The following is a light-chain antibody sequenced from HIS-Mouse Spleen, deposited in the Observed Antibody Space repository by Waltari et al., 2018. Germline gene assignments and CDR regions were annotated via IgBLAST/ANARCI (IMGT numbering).Light chain of an antibody. V-gene: IGLV2-23*01. Sequence: QSALTQPASVSGSPGQSINISCTGTSSDVGSYNLVSWYQQHPGQAPKLMIYEGSKRPSGVSNRFSGSKSGNTASLTISGLQAEDEADYYCCSYAGSSTLVFGGGTKLTVL. CDR2: EGS. J-gene: IGLJ3*02. CDR3: CSYAGSSTLV. CDR1: SSDVGSYNL.